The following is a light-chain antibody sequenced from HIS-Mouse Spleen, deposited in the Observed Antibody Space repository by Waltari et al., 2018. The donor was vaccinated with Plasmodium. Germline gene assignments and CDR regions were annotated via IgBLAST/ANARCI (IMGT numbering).Light chain of an antibody. CDR1: SSDVGGYNY. V-gene: IGLV2-11*01. Sequence: QSALTQPRSVSGSPGQSVTISCTGTSSDVGGYNYVSGYQQHPGKAPKLMIYDVSKGPSGVPDRFSGSKSGNTASLTISGLQAEDEADYYCCSYAGSYTLVFGGGTKLTVL. CDR2: DVS. J-gene: IGLJ2*01. CDR3: CSYAGSYTLV.